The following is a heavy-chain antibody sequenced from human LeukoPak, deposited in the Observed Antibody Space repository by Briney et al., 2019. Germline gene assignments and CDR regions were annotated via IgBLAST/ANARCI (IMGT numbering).Heavy chain of an antibody. CDR2: IKSKTDGGTT. CDR1: GFTVSSNY. V-gene: IGHV3-15*01. Sequence: GGSLRLSCTASGFTVSSNYMSWVRQAPGKGLEWVGRIKSKTDGGTTDYAAPVKGRFTISRDDSKNTLYLQMNSLKTEDTAVYYCTTDLIVVVISEIDYWGQGTLVTVSS. J-gene: IGHJ4*02. CDR3: TTDLIVVVISEIDY. D-gene: IGHD3-22*01.